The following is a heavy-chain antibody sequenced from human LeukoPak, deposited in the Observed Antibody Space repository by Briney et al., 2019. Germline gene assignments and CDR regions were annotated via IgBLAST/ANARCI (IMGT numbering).Heavy chain of an antibody. CDR3: ARVTDYYDSSGYRLDAFDI. Sequence: GGSLRLSCAASRFTFSTYSMNWVRQAPGKGLEWVANIKQDGSEKYYVDSVKGRFTISRDNAKNSLYLQMNSLRAEDTAVYYCARVTDYYDSSGYRLDAFDIWGQGTMVTVSS. V-gene: IGHV3-7*01. CDR1: RFTFSTYS. D-gene: IGHD3-22*01. CDR2: IKQDGSEK. J-gene: IGHJ3*02.